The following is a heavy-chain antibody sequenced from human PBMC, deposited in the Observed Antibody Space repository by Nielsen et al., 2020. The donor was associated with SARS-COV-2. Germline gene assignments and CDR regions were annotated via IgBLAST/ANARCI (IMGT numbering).Heavy chain of an antibody. D-gene: IGHD4-17*01. CDR1: GFTFSNFA. J-gene: IGHJ4*02. V-gene: IGHV3-23*01. CDR2: IGVSGGGT. Sequence: GGSLRLSCAASGFTFSNFAMNWVRQAPGKGLEWVSTIGVSGGGTYYADSLKGRFTISRDNSKNTLYLQMKSLRAEDTAVYYCAKNPSRRDYGADYWGQGTLVTVSS. CDR3: AKNPSRRDYGADY.